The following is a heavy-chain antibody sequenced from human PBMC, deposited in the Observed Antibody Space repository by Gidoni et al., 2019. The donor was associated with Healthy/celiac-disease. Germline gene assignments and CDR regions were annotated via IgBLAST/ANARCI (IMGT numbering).Heavy chain of an antibody. CDR2: ISYDGSNK. V-gene: IGHV3-30-3*01. D-gene: IGHD2-2*01. CDR1: GFTFSSYA. J-gene: IGHJ6*02. Sequence: QVQLVESGGGVVQPGRSLRLSCAASGFTFSSYAMHWVRQAPGKGLEWVAVISYDGSNKYYADSVKGRFTISRDNSKNTLYLQMNSLRAEDTAVYYCARGRYCSSTSCYGVVYYYGMDVWGQGTTVTVSS. CDR3: ARGRYCSSTSCYGVVYYYGMDV.